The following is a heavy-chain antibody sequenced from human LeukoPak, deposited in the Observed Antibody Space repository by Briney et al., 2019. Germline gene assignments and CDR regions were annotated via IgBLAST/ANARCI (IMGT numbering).Heavy chain of an antibody. CDR1: GGSIRSRTYF. D-gene: IGHD1-7*01. CDR2: IYSNGDT. CDR3: TGELAGTTVHY. J-gene: IGHJ4*02. Sequence: SETLSPTCSVSGGSIRSRTYFWGWIRQPPGKGLEWIGSIYSNGDTYYNPSLKSRFTTSLDTSKNQFSLKLSSVTVADTAIYFCTGELAGTTVHYWGQGTLVTISS. V-gene: IGHV4-39*07.